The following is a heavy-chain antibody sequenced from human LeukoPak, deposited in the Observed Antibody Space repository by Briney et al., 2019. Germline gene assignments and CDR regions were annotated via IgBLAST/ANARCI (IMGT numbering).Heavy chain of an antibody. D-gene: IGHD3-9*01. V-gene: IGHV4-59*01. CDR3: AREPSYYDILTGYSNYWYFDL. J-gene: IGHJ2*01. CDR1: GGSISSYY. CDR2: IYYSGST. Sequence: SETLSLTCTVSGGSISSYYWSWIRQPPGKGLEWIGYIYYSGSTNYNPSLRSRVTISVDTSKNQFSLKLSSVTAADTAAYYCAREPSYYDILTGYSNYWYFDLWGRGTLVTVSS.